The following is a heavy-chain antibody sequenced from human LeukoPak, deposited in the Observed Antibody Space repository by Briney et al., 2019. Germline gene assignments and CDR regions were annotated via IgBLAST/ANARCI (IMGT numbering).Heavy chain of an antibody. Sequence: SETLSLTCTVSGASINTHYWSWIRQPPGKGLEWIGHSFYSGSTNYNPSLKSRVTISVDTSKNQFSLKLSSVTAADTAVYYCARGSVAGTIRFDYWGQGTLVTVSS. D-gene: IGHD6-19*01. V-gene: IGHV4-59*11. CDR1: GASINTHY. J-gene: IGHJ4*02. CDR3: ARGSVAGTIRFDY. CDR2: SFYSGST.